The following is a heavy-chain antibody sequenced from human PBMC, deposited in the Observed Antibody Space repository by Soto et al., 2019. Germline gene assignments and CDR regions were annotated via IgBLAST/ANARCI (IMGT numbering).Heavy chain of an antibody. V-gene: IGHV4-30-4*01. J-gene: IGHJ6*02. D-gene: IGHD3-10*01. Sequence: SETLSLTCTVSGGSISSGDYYWSWIRQPPGKGLEWIGYIYYSGSTYYNPSLKSRVTISVDTSKNQFSLKLSSVTAADTAVYYCAGDRGPYGMDVWGQGTTVTVSS. CDR3: AGDRGPYGMDV. CDR2: IYYSGST. CDR1: GGSISSGDYY.